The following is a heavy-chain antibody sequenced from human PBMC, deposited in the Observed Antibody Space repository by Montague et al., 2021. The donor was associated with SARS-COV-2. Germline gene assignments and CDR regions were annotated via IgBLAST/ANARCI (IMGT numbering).Heavy chain of an antibody. V-gene: IGHV5-51*01. CDR1: GYTFTNYW. CDR3: ARGRHSSSRAAFDX. J-gene: IGHJ3*02. Sequence: QSGAEVKKPGESLKISCRASGYTFTNYWIGWVRQMPGKGLEWMGIIYPGDSDVIYSPSLQGQVTFSVDRSISTAYSQWSSLKASDTAMYYCARGRHSSSRAAFDXWGQGTMVTVSS. D-gene: IGHD2-2*01. CDR2: IYPGDSDV.